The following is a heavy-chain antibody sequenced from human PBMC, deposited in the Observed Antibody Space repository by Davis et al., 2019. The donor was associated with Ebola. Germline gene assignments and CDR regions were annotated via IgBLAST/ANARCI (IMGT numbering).Heavy chain of an antibody. J-gene: IGHJ3*02. CDR1: GNNVSGNA. CDR2: TYYTSKWFS. D-gene: IGHD5-24*01. V-gene: IGHV6-1*01. Sequence: HSQTLSLTCAISGNNVSGNAWNWIRQSPSRGLEFLGRTYYTSKWFSDYALSVKSRMTINPDTSKNHFSLQLNSVTPEDTAVYYCARGWLRSGFDIWGQGTMVIVSS. CDR3: ARGWLRSGFDI.